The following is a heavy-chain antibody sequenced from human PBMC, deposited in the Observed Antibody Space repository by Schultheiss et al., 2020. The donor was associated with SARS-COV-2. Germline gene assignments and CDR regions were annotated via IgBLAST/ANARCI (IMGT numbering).Heavy chain of an antibody. Sequence: GGSLRLSCAASGFTFDDYAMHWVRQAPGKGLEWVSAISGSGGSTYYADSVKGRFTISRDNSKNTLYLQMNSLRAEDTAVYYCAKDFWRAYCGGDCLFDYWGQGTLVTVSS. CDR2: ISGSGGST. J-gene: IGHJ4*02. CDR1: GFTFDDYA. V-gene: IGHV3-23*01. CDR3: AKDFWRAYCGGDCLFDY. D-gene: IGHD2-21*02.